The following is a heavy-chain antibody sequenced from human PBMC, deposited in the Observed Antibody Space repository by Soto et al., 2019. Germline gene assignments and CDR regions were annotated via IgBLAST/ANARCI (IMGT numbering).Heavy chain of an antibody. J-gene: IGHJ3*01. Sequence: QITLKESGPTLVKPTQTLTLTCTFSGFSLSADGVGVGWIRQPPGKALEWLALIYWDDDKRYRPSLKSRLTITKYTSKNQVVLTMTNMDPVDTATYYCAHAYGGTSWPNDAFDVWGQGTVVTVSS. V-gene: IGHV2-5*02. D-gene: IGHD2-2*01. CDR2: IYWDDDK. CDR1: GFSLSADGVG. CDR3: AHAYGGTSWPNDAFDV.